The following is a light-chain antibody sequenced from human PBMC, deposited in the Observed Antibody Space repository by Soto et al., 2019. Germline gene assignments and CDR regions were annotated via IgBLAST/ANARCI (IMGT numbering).Light chain of an antibody. Sequence: DFVMTQSPDSLAVSLGERATINCKSSPRVLYTNNKNYLAWYQQKPGQPPKLLIYWGSTRESGFPDRFSGSGFWTDFTLTFMCLQAEDWAFYYCQQYYNTPISFGIGTKVDLK. J-gene: IGKJ4*01. CDR2: WGS. CDR1: PRVLYTNNKNY. CDR3: QQYYNTPIS. V-gene: IGKV4-1*01.